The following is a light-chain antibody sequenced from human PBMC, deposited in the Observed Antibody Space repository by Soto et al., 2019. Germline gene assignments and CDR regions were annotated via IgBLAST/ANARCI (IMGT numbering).Light chain of an antibody. Sequence: QSALTQPASVSGSPGQSITIPCTGASSDVGSYNLVSWYQQHPGKAPKLMIYEVSRRPSGISNRFSGSKSGNTASLTISRLQAEDEADYYCCSYAGSPTFVIFGGGTKLTVL. CDR2: EVS. J-gene: IGLJ2*01. V-gene: IGLV2-23*02. CDR1: SSDVGSYNL. CDR3: CSYAGSPTFVI.